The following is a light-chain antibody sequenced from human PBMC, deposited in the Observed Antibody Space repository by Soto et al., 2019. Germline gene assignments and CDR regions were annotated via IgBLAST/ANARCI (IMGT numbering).Light chain of an antibody. J-gene: IGLJ1*01. Sequence: QSVLTQPASVSGSPGQSITISCTGTSSDVGNYNYVSWYQQHPHKAPKLMIYEVNNRPSGISNRFSGSKSGNTASLTISGLQAEDEADYYCSSYTSSSTPYVFGTGTKLTVL. CDR2: EVN. CDR1: SSDVGNYNY. CDR3: SSYTSSSTPYV. V-gene: IGLV2-14*01.